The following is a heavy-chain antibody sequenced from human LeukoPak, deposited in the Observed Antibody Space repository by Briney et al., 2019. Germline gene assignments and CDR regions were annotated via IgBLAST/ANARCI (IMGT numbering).Heavy chain of an antibody. CDR1: GGSISSSSYY. D-gene: IGHD6-25*01. CDR3: ARHLIIGQRLTWGPPRNWFDP. Sequence: SETLSLTCTVSGGSISSSSYYWGWIRQPPGKGLEWIGSIYYSGSTYYNPSLKSRVTISVDTSKNQFSLKLSSVTAADTAVYYCARHLIIGQRLTWGPPRNWFDPWGQGTLVTVSS. J-gene: IGHJ5*02. CDR2: IYYSGST. V-gene: IGHV4-39*01.